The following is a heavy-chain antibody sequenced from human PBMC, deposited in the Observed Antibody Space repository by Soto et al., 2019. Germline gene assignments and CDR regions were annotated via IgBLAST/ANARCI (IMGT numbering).Heavy chain of an antibody. CDR1: GFSVKRYW. V-gene: IGHV3-74*01. CDR2: FGGDENYT. Sequence: GGSLRLSCGASGFSVKRYWMHWVRQAPGKGLVWLSRFGGDENYTDYADSVRGRFTISRDIAKNTIYLQMNSLRAEDTAVYYCGKGKELGVVRYGLDAWGQGTTVTVSS. J-gene: IGHJ6*02. D-gene: IGHD3-3*01. CDR3: GKGKELGVVRYGLDA.